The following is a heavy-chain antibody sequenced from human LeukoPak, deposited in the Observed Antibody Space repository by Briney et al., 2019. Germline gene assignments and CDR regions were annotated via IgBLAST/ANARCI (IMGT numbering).Heavy chain of an antibody. V-gene: IGHV3-30-3*01. CDR3: ARDTTQVLWFGEVDY. D-gene: IGHD3-10*01. Sequence: GRSLRLSCEGSGFTFSINAMHWVRQAPGKGLEWVAVISYDGSNKYYADSVKGRFTISRDNSKNTLYLQMNSLRAEDTAVYYCARDTTQVLWFGEVDYWGQGTLVTVSS. J-gene: IGHJ4*02. CDR1: GFTFSINA. CDR2: ISYDGSNK.